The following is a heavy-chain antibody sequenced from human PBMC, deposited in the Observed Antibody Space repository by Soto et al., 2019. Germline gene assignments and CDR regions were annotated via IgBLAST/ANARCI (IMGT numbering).Heavy chain of an antibody. CDR3: ARKYSADGMDV. Sequence: PGASLKISCKGSGYSFAGYWISWVRQMPGKGLEWMGRIDPSDSYTNYSPSFQVHVTISADKSISTAYLQWSSLKASDTAMYYCARKYSADGMDVWGQGTTVTVSS. D-gene: IGHD6-6*01. V-gene: IGHV5-10-1*01. CDR2: IDPSDSYT. CDR1: GYSFAGYW. J-gene: IGHJ6*02.